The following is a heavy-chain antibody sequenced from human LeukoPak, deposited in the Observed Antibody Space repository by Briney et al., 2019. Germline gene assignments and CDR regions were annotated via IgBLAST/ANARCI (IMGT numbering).Heavy chain of an antibody. D-gene: IGHD6-13*01. CDR2: ISGSSSHT. Sequence: GGSLRLSCAASESTFGDYYMNWIRQAPGKGLEWLSYISGSSSHTNYADSVKGRFTISRDNAKNSLYLQMNSLRAEDSAVYYCARGGGYYFDYWGQGTLVTVSS. CDR1: ESTFGDYY. J-gene: IGHJ4*02. CDR3: ARGGGYYFDY. V-gene: IGHV3-11*05.